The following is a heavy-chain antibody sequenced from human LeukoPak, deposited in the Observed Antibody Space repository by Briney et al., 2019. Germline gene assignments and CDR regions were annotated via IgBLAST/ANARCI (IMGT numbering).Heavy chain of an antibody. D-gene: IGHD3-10*01. Sequence: GRSLRLSCAASGFTFSSYGMHWVRQAPGKGLEWVAVISYDGSNKYYADSVKGRFTISRDNSKNTLYLQMNSLRAEDTAVYYCAKDRMDGSGSYTDWFDPWGQGTLVTVSS. CDR2: ISYDGSNK. CDR3: AKDRMDGSGSYTDWFDP. V-gene: IGHV3-30*18. CDR1: GFTFSSYG. J-gene: IGHJ5*02.